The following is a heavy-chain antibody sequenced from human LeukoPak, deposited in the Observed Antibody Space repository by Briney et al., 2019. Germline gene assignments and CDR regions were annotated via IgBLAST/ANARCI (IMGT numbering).Heavy chain of an antibody. Sequence: GGSLRLSCAASGFTFSSYDMHWVRQATGKGLEWVSAIGTAGDTYYPGSVKGRFTIPRENAKNSLYLQMNSLRAGDTAVYYCARAKWAYGSGSRAYNWFDPWGQGTLVTVSS. V-gene: IGHV3-13*04. J-gene: IGHJ5*02. CDR3: ARAKWAYGSGSRAYNWFDP. D-gene: IGHD3-10*01. CDR1: GFTFSSYD. CDR2: IGTAGDT.